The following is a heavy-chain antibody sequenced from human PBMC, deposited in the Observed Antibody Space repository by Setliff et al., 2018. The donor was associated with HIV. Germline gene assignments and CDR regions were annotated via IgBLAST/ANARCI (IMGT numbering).Heavy chain of an antibody. Sequence: SVKVSCKASGATFSNSALTWVRQAPGQGLEWMGGSIPLFKTVNYAQKFQGRLTISTDELMTTAYMELSSLRSEDTAVYYCARGGQQLDLLAFDIWGQGTMVTVSS. CDR3: ARGGQQLDLLAFDI. CDR1: GATFSNSA. V-gene: IGHV1-69*05. D-gene: IGHD6-13*01. J-gene: IGHJ3*02. CDR2: SIPLFKTV.